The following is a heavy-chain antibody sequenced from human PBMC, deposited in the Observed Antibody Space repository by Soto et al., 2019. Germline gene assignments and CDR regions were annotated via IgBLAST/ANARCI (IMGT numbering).Heavy chain of an antibody. CDR1: GFTFSSYA. J-gene: IGHJ4*02. CDR3: AKERAVAGRTHYFDD. CDR2: ISGSGGST. Sequence: GGSLRLSCAASGFTFSSYAMSWVRQAPGKGLEWVSAISGSGGSTYYADSVKGRFTISRDNSKNTLYLQMNSLRAEDTAVYYCAKERAVAGRTHYFDDWGQGTVVTVAS. D-gene: IGHD6-19*01. V-gene: IGHV3-23*01.